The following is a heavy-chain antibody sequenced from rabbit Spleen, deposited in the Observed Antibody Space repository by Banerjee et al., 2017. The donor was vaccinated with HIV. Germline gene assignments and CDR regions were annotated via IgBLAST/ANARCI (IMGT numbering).Heavy chain of an antibody. CDR1: GVSFTNNNY. Sequence: QSLLESGRDLLKLGSSLTLTCTASGVSFTNNNYMCWFRQAPGKGLEWIACIDTGRSGFTYFASWAKGRFTISKSSSTTVTLQMTRLTAADTATHFCGRSPGTDSDGYINLWRQGTLVTVS. V-gene: IGHV1S40*01. CDR2: IDTGRSGFT. J-gene: IGHJ4*01. D-gene: IGHD6-1*01. CDR3: GRSPGTDSDGYINL.